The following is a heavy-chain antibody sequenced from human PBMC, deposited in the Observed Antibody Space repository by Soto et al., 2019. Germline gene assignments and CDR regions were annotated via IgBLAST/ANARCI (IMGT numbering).Heavy chain of an antibody. CDR1: GYTFTSYA. J-gene: IGHJ4*02. D-gene: IGHD6-13*01. Sequence: ASVKVSCKASGYTFTSYAMHWVRQAPGQRLEWMGWINAGNGNTKYSQKFQGRVTITRDTSTSTAYMELSSLRSEDTAVYYCARDNVPEGSSWPDYWGQGTLVTVSS. CDR3: ARDNVPEGSSWPDY. V-gene: IGHV1-3*01. CDR2: INAGNGNT.